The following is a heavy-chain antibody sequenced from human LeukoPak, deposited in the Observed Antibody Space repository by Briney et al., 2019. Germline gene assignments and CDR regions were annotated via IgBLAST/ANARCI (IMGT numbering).Heavy chain of an antibody. D-gene: IGHD2-15*01. V-gene: IGHV3-30*01. Sequence: GGSLRLSCAASGFSFGNFALHWVRQAPGKGLEWVAVVSYDGSNTYYGVSVKGRFTISRDNSKNGLFLQMTNLRVEDTAVYFCARDRALAVSLSDWGQGTLVTVSS. J-gene: IGHJ4*02. CDR1: GFSFGNFA. CDR2: VSYDGSNT. CDR3: ARDRALAVSLSD.